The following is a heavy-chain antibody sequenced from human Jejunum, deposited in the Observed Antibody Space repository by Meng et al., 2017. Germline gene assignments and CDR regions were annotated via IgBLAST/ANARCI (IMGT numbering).Heavy chain of an antibody. D-gene: IGHD3-10*01. J-gene: IGHJ3*02. V-gene: IGHV4-4*07. Sequence: SETLSLTCSLSGGSISSFYWAWIRQPAGKGLEWIGRAYTRGSPTYNPSLKSRVTMSLDTSKNQFSLILGSVTAADTAVYYCARRLLGENAFDIWGQGTMVTVSS. CDR1: GGSISSFY. CDR3: ARRLLGENAFDI. CDR2: AYTRGSP.